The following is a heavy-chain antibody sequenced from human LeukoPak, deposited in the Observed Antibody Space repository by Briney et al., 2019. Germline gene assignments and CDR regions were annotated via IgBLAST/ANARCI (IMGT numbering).Heavy chain of an antibody. J-gene: IGHJ4*02. CDR2: IYYSGST. D-gene: IGHD6-6*01. CDR3: AREGSMTARPFVSIDY. V-gene: IGHV4-39*07. Sequence: SETLSLTCTVSSGSISSSNYYWGWIRQPPGKGLEWIGSIYYSGSTYYNPSLKSRVTISVDTSKNQFSLKLSSVTAADTAVYYCAREGSMTARPFVSIDYWGQGTLVTISS. CDR1: SGSISSSNYY.